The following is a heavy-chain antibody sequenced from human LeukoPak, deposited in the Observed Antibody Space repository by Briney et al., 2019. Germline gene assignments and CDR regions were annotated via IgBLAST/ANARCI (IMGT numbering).Heavy chain of an antibody. V-gene: IGHV7-4-1*02. D-gene: IGHD3-22*01. CDR2: INTNTGNP. CDR1: GYTFTSYA. CDR3: ARGGVGSGYYYDSSGYYFDY. Sequence: ASVKVSCKASGYTFTSYAMNWVRQAPGQGLEWMGWINTNTGNPTYAQGFTGRFVFSLDTSVSTAYLQISSLKAEDTAVYYCARGGVGSGYYYDSSGYYFDYWGQGILVTVSS. J-gene: IGHJ4*02.